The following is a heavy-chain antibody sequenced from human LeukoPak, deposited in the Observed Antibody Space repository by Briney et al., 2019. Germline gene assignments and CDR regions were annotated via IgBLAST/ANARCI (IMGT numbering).Heavy chain of an antibody. CDR3: TSRDNYDSSYYMDV. Sequence: GGSLRLSCEGSGFTFSGSLIHWVRQASGKGLEWVGLVRSKANSYATSYSASVKGRFTISRDDSKNTAYLPMNSLNTEDTAIYYCTSRDNYDSSYYMDVWGKGTTVTVSS. D-gene: IGHD3-22*01. V-gene: IGHV3-73*01. CDR1: GFTFSGSL. CDR2: VRSKANSYAT. J-gene: IGHJ6*03.